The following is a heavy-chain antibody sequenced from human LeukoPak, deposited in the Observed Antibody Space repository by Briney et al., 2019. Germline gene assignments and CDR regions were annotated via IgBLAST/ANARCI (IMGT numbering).Heavy chain of an antibody. V-gene: IGHV3-7*01. CDR2: IKQDGSEK. D-gene: IGHD3-3*01. CDR1: GFTFSSSW. Sequence: PGGSLRLPCAASGFTFSSSWMSWGRQAPGKGLEWLANIKQDGSEKYYVESVKGRFTISRDNAENSLYLQLKSRRAEDTAVYYCARDSSLTLLRFLEWLDYYYMDVWGKGTRVTVSS. CDR3: ARDSSLTLLRFLEWLDYYYMDV. J-gene: IGHJ6*03.